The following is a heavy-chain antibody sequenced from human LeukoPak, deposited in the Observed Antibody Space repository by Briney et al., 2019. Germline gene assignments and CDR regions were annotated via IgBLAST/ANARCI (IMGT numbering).Heavy chain of an antibody. D-gene: IGHD5-12*01. V-gene: IGHV4-59*01. CDR2: IYYSGST. J-gene: IGHJ5*02. CDR1: GSSISSYY. CDR3: ARERDRKWIGYTYGLWFDP. Sequence: SETLSLTCTVSGSSISSYYWSWIRQPPGKGLEWIGYIYYSGSTNYNPSLKSRVTISVDTSKNQFSLKLSSVTAADTAVYYCARERDRKWIGYTYGLWFDPWGQGTLVTVSS.